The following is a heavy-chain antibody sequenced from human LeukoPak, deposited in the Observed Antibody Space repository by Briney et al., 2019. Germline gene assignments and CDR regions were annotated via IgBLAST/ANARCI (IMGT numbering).Heavy chain of an antibody. V-gene: IGHV4-31*03. Sequence: TLSLTCTFSGDTISSGGYYFPWTRQHPGKGLVLIGYIYYSGTPRYNPSLRSRVTMSVDTSRSQLFLKLTSVTVATTAVYYCARGAYRYGPQDNNLEDWGEGAPVTVSS. J-gene: IGHJ4*02. CDR1: GDTISSGGYY. CDR3: ARGAYRYGPQDNNLED. D-gene: IGHD4-17*01. CDR2: IYYSGTP.